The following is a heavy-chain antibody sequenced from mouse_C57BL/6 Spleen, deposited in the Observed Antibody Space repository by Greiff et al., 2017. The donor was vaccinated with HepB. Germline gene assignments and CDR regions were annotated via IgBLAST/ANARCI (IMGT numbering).Heavy chain of an antibody. J-gene: IGHJ1*03. V-gene: IGHV1-76*01. Sequence: QVQLQQSGAELVRPGASVKLSCKASGYTFTDYYINWVKQRPGQGLEWIARIYPGSGNTYYNEKFKGKATLTAEKSSSTAYMQLSSLTSADSAVYFCARFEGGYFDVWGTGTTVTVSS. CDR3: ARFEGGYFDV. CDR2: IYPGSGNT. CDR1: GYTFTDYY.